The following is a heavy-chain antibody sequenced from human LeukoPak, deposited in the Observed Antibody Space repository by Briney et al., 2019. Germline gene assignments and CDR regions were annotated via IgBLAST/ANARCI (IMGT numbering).Heavy chain of an antibody. D-gene: IGHD2-15*01. Sequence: GGSLRLSCAASGFTFSDYYMSWLRQAPGKGPEWASYISSDSSTIYYADSVKGRFTISRDNAKNSLYLQMNSLRAEDTALYYCAKAVVAATWRLNWFDPWGQGTLVTVSS. CDR2: ISSDSSTI. J-gene: IGHJ5*02. CDR3: AKAVVAATWRLNWFDP. V-gene: IGHV3-11*01. CDR1: GFTFSDYY.